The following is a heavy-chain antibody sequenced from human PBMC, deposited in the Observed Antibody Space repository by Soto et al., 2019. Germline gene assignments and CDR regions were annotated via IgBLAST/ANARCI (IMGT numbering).Heavy chain of an antibody. V-gene: IGHV1-69*18. J-gene: IGHJ4*02. CDR3: ARGGYGSGSFNNRGYSKY. CDR2: LIPILRTV. CDR1: GGTFSRDV. D-gene: IGHD3-10*01. Sequence: QVQLVQSGAEVKKPGSSVKVSCQASGGTFSRDVISWLRQAPGQGLEWMGKLIPILRTVNYAEEFQDRITTTADESTSTAHMELGSVKFEAPGVYFCARGGYGSGSFNNRGYSKYWGQGTLVPVSS.